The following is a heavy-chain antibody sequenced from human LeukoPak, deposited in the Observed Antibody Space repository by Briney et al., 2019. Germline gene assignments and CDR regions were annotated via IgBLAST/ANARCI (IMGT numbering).Heavy chain of an antibody. J-gene: IGHJ4*02. CDR1: GFTFSSYS. Sequence: GGSLRLSCAASGFTFSSYSMNWVRQAPGKGLEWVSSISSSSSYVYYADSVKGRFTISRDNAKNSLYLQMNSLRAEDTAVYYCARARPTVTHGDYWGQGTLVTVSS. CDR2: ISSSSSYV. V-gene: IGHV3-21*01. D-gene: IGHD4-17*01. CDR3: ARARPTVTHGDY.